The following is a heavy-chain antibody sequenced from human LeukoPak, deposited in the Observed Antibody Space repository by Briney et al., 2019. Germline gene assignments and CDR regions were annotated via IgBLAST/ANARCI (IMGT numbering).Heavy chain of an antibody. V-gene: IGHV3-7*02. CDR3: VPSSIARLGELSSFDY. CDR1: GFTFSSYA. CDR2: INQDGSQK. J-gene: IGHJ4*02. D-gene: IGHD3-16*02. Sequence: PGGSLRLSCAASGFTFSSYAMTWVRQAPGKGLEWVANINQDGSQKYYMDSVKGRFTISRDNAKNSLFLQMNSLRAEDTAVYYCVPSSIARLGELSSFDYWGQGTLVTVSS.